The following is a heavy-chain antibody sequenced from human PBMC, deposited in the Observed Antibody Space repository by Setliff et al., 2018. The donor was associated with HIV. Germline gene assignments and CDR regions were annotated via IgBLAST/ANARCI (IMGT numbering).Heavy chain of an antibody. V-gene: IGHV1-18*01. J-gene: IGHJ5*02. D-gene: IGHD3-10*01. Sequence: ASVKVSCKASGYTFTSYGISWVRQAPGQGLEWMGWISAYNGNRHYAQKVQGRVTMTTDTSTSTAYMELRSLRSDDTAVYYCARDAADLSYYYGSGMPRNWFDPWGQGTLVTV. CDR3: ARDAADLSYYYGSGMPRNWFDP. CDR2: ISAYNGNR. CDR1: GYTFTSYG.